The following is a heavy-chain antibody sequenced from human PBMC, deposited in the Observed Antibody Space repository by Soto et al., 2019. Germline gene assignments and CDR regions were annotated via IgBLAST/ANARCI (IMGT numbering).Heavy chain of an antibody. V-gene: IGHV4-4*02. Sequence: LSLTCAVSGGSISSANWWTWVRQPPGKGLEWIGEIYHGGSTSYNLSLQSRVTLSLDKFKNHFSLNLTSVTAADTAVYYCARLSFSYGVDVWGQGTTVTVSS. CDR3: ARLSFSYGVDV. J-gene: IGHJ6*02. CDR1: GGSISSANW. CDR2: IYHGGST.